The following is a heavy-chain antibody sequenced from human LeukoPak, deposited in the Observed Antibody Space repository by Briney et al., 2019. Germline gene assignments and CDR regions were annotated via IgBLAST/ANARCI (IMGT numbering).Heavy chain of an antibody. CDR3: AGETLFFDY. V-gene: IGHV3-21*01. Sequence: GGSLRLSCAASGFTFTSYSMNWVRQAPGKGLEWVSSINSGSGYIYYADSVKGRFTISRDNSKNTLYLQMNSLRAEDTAVYYCAGETLFFDYWGQGTLVSVFS. J-gene: IGHJ4*02. CDR2: INSGSGYI. CDR1: GFTFTSYS.